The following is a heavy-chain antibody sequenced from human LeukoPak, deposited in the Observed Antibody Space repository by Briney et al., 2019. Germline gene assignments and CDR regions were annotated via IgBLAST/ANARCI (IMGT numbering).Heavy chain of an antibody. J-gene: IGHJ4*02. CDR2: IGTAGDT. Sequence: GGSLRLSCAASGFTFSSYDMHWVRQATGKGLEWVSAIGTAGDTYYPGSVKGRFTISRDNSKNTLYLQMNSLRAEDTAVYYCARTYYGSGSYYTFFDYWGQGTLVTVSS. V-gene: IGHV3-13*01. CDR1: GFTFSSYD. D-gene: IGHD3-10*01. CDR3: ARTYYGSGSYYTFFDY.